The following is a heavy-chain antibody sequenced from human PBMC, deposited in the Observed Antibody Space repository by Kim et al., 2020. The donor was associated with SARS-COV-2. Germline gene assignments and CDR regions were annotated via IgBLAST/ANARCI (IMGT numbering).Heavy chain of an antibody. Sequence: TPSLKSRVTISVDTSKNQFSLKLSSVTAADTAVYYCARKQQLVEGDAFDIWGQGTMVTVSS. J-gene: IGHJ3*02. V-gene: IGHV4-59*01. CDR3: ARKQQLVEGDAFDI. D-gene: IGHD6-13*01.